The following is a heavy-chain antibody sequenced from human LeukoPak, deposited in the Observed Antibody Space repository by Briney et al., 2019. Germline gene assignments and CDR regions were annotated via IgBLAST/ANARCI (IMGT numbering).Heavy chain of an antibody. CDR1: GYSFTSYW. CDR3: ASAEAEYSSGLYYFDY. CDR2: IYLGDSDT. D-gene: IGHD6-19*01. Sequence: GESLKISCKGSGYSFTSYWIGWVRQMPGKGLEWMGIIYLGDSDTRYSPSFQGQVTISADKSISTAYLQWSSLKASDTAMYYCASAEAEYSSGLYYFDYWGQGTLVSVSP. J-gene: IGHJ4*02. V-gene: IGHV5-51*01.